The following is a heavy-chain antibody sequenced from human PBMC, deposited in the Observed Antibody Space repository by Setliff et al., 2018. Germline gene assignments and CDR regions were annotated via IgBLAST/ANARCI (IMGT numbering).Heavy chain of an antibody. J-gene: IGHJ4*02. CDR2: ISAYNGNT. Sequence: ASVKVSCKASGYTFTSYGISWVRQAPGQGLEWMGWISAYNGNTNYAQKLQGRVTMTTDTSTSTAYMELRSLRSDDTAVYYCARDVSADSGSYYSVWGQGTLVTVSS. CDR1: GYTFTSYG. D-gene: IGHD3-10*01. CDR3: ARDVSADSGSYYSV. V-gene: IGHV1-18*01.